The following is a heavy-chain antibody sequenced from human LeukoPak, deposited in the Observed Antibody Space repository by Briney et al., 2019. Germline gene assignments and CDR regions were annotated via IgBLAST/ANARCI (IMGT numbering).Heavy chain of an antibody. CDR2: IYNSGST. D-gene: IGHD3-22*01. CDR3: ARKYYYDSRSGFDY. J-gene: IGHJ4*02. CDR1: GGSISSYY. V-gene: IGHV4-59*01. Sequence: SETLSLTCTVSGGSISSYYWSWIRQPPGKGLEGIGYIYNSGSTNYNPSLKSRVTISVDTSKNQFSLKLSSVTAADTAVYYCARKYYYDSRSGFDYWGQGTLVTVSS.